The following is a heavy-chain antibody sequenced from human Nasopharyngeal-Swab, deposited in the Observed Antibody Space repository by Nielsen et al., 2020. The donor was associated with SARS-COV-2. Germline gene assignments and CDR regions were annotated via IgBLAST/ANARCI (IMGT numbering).Heavy chain of an antibody. V-gene: IGHV3-23*01. Sequence: GESLKISCAASGFTFSSYAMSWVRQAPGKGLEWVSAISGSGGSTYYADSVKGRFTISRDNSKNTLYLQMNSLRAEDTAVYYCAKDNDLLHQLLYPGMDVWGQGTTVTVSS. CDR2: ISGSGGST. J-gene: IGHJ6*02. D-gene: IGHD2-2*02. CDR1: GFTFSSYA. CDR3: AKDNDLLHQLLYPGMDV.